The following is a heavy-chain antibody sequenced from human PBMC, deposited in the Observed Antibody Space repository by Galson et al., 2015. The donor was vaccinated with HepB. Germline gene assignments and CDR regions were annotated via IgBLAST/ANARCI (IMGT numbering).Heavy chain of an antibody. CDR2: IWYDGSKK. D-gene: IGHD3-3*01. J-gene: IGHJ6*03. V-gene: IGHV3-33*01. Sequence: SLRLSCAASGFTFSSYGMHWVRQAPGKGLEWVAVIWYDGSKKNYADSVKGRFTISRDNSKNTLYLQMNSLRVEDTAVYYCARDGTSIFGVVIPDYNYYYMDVWGKGTTVTVSS. CDR1: GFTFSSYG. CDR3: ARDGTSIFGVVIPDYNYYYMDV.